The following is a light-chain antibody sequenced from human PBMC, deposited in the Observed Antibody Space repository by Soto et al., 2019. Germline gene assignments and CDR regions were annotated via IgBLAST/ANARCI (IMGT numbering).Light chain of an antibody. CDR1: SGYSNYK. CDR3: GADHGSGSNFGWDVV. CDR2: VGTGGIVG. Sequence: QLVLTQPPSASASLGASVTLTCTLSSGYSNYKVDWYQQRPGKGPRFVMRVGTGGIVGSKGDGIPDRFSVLGSGLNRYLTIKNIQEEDESDYHCGADHGSGSNFGWDVVFGGGTKVTVL. V-gene: IGLV9-49*01. J-gene: IGLJ2*01.